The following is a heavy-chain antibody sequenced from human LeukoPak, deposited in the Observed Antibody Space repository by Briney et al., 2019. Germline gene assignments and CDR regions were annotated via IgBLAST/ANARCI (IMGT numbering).Heavy chain of an antibody. Sequence: ASVTVSCKASGYTFTSYGISWVRQAPGQGLEWMGWISAYNGNTNYAQKLQGRVTITTDTSTSTAYMELRSLRSNDTAVYYCARGLRIFGVVIIGGEAFDIWGQGTMVTVSS. CDR2: ISAYNGNT. CDR3: ARGLRIFGVVIIGGEAFDI. D-gene: IGHD3-3*01. CDR1: GYTFTSYG. J-gene: IGHJ3*02. V-gene: IGHV1-18*01.